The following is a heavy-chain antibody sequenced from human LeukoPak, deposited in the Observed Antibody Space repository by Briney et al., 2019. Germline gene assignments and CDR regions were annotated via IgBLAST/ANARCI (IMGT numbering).Heavy chain of an antibody. J-gene: IGHJ5*02. V-gene: IGHV3-48*03. CDR1: GGTFSTYE. Sequence: WGSLRLSCAASGGTFSTYEMNWVRQAPGKGLEWVSYISSSGSTIYYADPVKGRFTTSRDNAKHSLYLQMNSLRAEDTAVYYCASWNQPYDSSGYQGWWGFDPWGQGTLVTVSS. D-gene: IGHD3-22*01. CDR2: ISSSGSTI. CDR3: ASWNQPYDSSGYQGWWGFDP.